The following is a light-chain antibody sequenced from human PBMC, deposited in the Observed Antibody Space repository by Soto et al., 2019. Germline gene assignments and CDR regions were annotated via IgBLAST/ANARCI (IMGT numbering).Light chain of an antibody. V-gene: IGKV1-39*01. CDR2: AAS. CDR1: QSISFY. J-gene: IGKJ5*01. CDR3: QQSYSLPIT. Sequence: DIQMTQSPSSLSASVGDRVTITCRASQSISFYLNWYQQRPGKAPKVLIYAASNLQSGVPSRFSGSGSGTEFSLTINSLQPEDFATYYCQQSYSLPITFGQGTRLEIK.